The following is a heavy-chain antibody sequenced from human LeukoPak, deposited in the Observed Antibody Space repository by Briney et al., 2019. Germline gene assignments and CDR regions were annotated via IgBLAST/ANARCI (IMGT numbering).Heavy chain of an antibody. CDR2: ISSTGKTI. V-gene: IGHV3-11*01. CDR1: GFTFSDYY. D-gene: IGHD6-19*01. Sequence: GVSLRLSCAASGFTFSDYYMSWIRQAPGKGLEWVSYISSTGKTIYYADSVKGRFIISRDNAKNSLYLQMNSLRAEDTAVYYCARDPMGYSNGWYGYWGQGTLVTVSS. J-gene: IGHJ4*02. CDR3: ARDPMGYSNGWYGY.